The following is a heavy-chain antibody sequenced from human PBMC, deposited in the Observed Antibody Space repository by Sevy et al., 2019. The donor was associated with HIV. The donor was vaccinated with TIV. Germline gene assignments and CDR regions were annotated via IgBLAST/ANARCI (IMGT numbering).Heavy chain of an antibody. Sequence: GGSLRLSCAASGFTFSSYSMNWVRQAPGKGLEWVSSISSSSSYMYYADSVKGRFTISRDNAKNSLYLQMNSLRVEDTAVDYCARDVISGSYGGGFDPWGQGTLVTVSS. CDR1: GFTFSSYS. CDR3: ARDVISGSYGGGFDP. CDR2: ISSSSSYM. V-gene: IGHV3-21*01. D-gene: IGHD1-26*01. J-gene: IGHJ5*02.